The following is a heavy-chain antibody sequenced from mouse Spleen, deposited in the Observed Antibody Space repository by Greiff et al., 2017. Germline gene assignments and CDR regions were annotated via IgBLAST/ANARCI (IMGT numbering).Heavy chain of an antibody. CDR2: IYPGNSDT. Sequence: EVQLQQSGTVLARPGASVKMSCKASGYTFTSYWMHWVKQRPGQGLEWIGAIYPGNSDTSYNQKFKGKAKLTAVTTTSTAYMELSSLTNEDSAVYYCTRALYYYGSSSFAYWGQGTLVTVSA. D-gene: IGHD1-1*01. J-gene: IGHJ3*01. V-gene: IGHV1-5*01. CDR1: GYTFTSYW. CDR3: TRALYYYGSSSFAY.